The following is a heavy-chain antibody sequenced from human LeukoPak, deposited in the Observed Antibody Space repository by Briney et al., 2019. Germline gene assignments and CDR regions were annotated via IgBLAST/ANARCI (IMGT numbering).Heavy chain of an antibody. CDR3: ARGDSSLYAFDI. J-gene: IGHJ3*02. CDR1: GYTFTSYY. V-gene: IGHV1-46*01. CDR2: INPSGGSR. Sequence: ASVKVSCKASGYTFTSYYMHWVRRAPGQGLEWMGIINPSGGSRSYAQKFQGRVTMTRDTSTSTVYMELSSLRSEDTAVYYCARGDSSLYAFDIWGQGTMVTVSS. D-gene: IGHD6-13*01.